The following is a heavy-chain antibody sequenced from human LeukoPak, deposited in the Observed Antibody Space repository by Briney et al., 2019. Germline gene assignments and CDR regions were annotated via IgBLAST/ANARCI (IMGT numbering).Heavy chain of an antibody. CDR3: ARGYYDWYFDL. CDR2: ISSSGSTI. J-gene: IGHJ2*01. D-gene: IGHD3-10*01. Sequence: GGSLRLSCAASAFSFSSYAMSWIRQAPGKGLEWVSYISSSGSTIYYADSVKGRFTISRDNAKNSLYLQMNSLRAEDTAVYYCARGYYDWYFDLWGRGTLVTVSS. CDR1: AFSFSSYA. V-gene: IGHV3-11*01.